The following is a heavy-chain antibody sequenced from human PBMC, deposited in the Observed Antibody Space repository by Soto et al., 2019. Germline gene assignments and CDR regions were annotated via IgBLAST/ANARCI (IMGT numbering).Heavy chain of an antibody. V-gene: IGHV2-5*02. D-gene: IGHD3-3*01. CDR1: GFCISKRRVG. CDR3: AHWSFLECLLLDY. CDR2: IYWDDDK. Sequence: FGGFCISKRRVGVGWIRQPPGKALEWLALIYWDDDKRYSPSLKSRLTITKDTSKNQVVLTMTNMDPVDTATYHCAHWSFLECLLLDYRVQRTLDTGSS. J-gene: IGHJ4*02.